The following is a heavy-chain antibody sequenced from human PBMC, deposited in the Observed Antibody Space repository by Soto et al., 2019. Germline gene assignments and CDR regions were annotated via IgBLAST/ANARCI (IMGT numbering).Heavy chain of an antibody. CDR1: GFTFSDNS. Sequence: DVQLVESGGGLVKPGGSLRLSCEASGFTFSDNSMKWVRQAPGRGLEWVSSISSTSTYIFYADSVKGRFTISRDNAKNSLYLQMNSLRADDTAIYYCTRQRGGREGDYWGQGTLVIVSS. V-gene: IGHV3-21*01. CDR3: TRQRGGREGDY. J-gene: IGHJ4*02. CDR2: ISSTSTYI. D-gene: IGHD1-26*01.